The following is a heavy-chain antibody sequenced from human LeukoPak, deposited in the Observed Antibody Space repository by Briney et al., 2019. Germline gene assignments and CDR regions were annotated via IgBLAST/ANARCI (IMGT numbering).Heavy chain of an antibody. D-gene: IGHD7-27*01. Sequence: PGGSLRLSCAASGFTFSSYAMSWVRQAPGKGLEWISYITRSGGFYADSVKGRFTISRDNAKNSLYLQMNSLRVEDTAVYYCARDGDTTSKVDYLGQGTLVTVSS. CDR2: ITRSGG. CDR3: ARDGDTTSKVDY. V-gene: IGHV3-48*03. CDR1: GFTFSSYA. J-gene: IGHJ4*02.